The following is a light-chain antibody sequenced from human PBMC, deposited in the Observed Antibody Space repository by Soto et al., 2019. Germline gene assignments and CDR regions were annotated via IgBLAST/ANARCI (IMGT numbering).Light chain of an antibody. Sequence: QTVVTQEPSFSVSPGGTVTLTCGLSSGSVSTSNYPSWYQQTPGQAPRTLIYSTNTRSSGVPDRFSGSILGNKAALTITGAQAGDESDYYCMLYVGSGIHVFGTGTKLTVL. V-gene: IGLV8-61*01. CDR1: SGSVSTSNY. CDR2: STN. J-gene: IGLJ1*01. CDR3: MLYVGSGIHV.